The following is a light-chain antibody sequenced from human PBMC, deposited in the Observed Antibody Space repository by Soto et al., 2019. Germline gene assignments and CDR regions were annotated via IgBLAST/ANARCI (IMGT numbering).Light chain of an antibody. Sequence: QSALTQPPSASGSPGQSVTISCTGTSSDVGAYNYVSWYQQHPGKAPKLMIYEVSKRPSGVPDRFSGSKSGNTASLTVSGLQAEDEADYYCSSYAGSNNFFYVLGTGTKVT. V-gene: IGLV2-8*01. CDR1: SSDVGAYNY. CDR2: EVS. CDR3: SSYAGSNNFFYV. J-gene: IGLJ1*01.